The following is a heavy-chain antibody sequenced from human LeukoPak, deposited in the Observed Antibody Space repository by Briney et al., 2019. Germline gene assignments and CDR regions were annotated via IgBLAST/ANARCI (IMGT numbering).Heavy chain of an antibody. CDR2: ISYDGSNK. CDR3: ASHPHHFWSGYFYYYYGMDV. J-gene: IGHJ6*02. Sequence: GGSLRLSCAASGFTFSSYAMHWVRQAPGKGLEWVAVISYDGSNKYYADSVKGRFTISRDNSKNTLYLQMSSLRAEDTAVYYCASHPHHFWSGYFYYYYGMDVWGQGTTVTVSS. CDR1: GFTFSSYA. D-gene: IGHD3-3*02. V-gene: IGHV3-30-3*01.